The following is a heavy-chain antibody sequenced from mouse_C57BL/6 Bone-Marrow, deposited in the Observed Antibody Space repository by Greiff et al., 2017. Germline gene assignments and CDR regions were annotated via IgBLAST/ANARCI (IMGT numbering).Heavy chain of an antibody. CDR3: ARYVYDGTDFDY. Sequence: VQLQQPGAELVKPGASVKMSCKASGYTFTSYWITWVKQRPGQGLEWIGDIYPGSGSTNYNEKFKSKATLTVDTSSSTAYMQISSLTSEDSAVYYCARYVYDGTDFDYWGQGTTLTVSS. V-gene: IGHV1-55*01. CDR2: IYPGSGST. D-gene: IGHD2-2*01. CDR1: GYTFTSYW. J-gene: IGHJ2*01.